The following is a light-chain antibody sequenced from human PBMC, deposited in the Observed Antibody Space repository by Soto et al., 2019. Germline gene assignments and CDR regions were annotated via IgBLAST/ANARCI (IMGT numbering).Light chain of an antibody. CDR3: QQYNSFTWT. CDR2: DAS. Sequence: DIQMTQSPSTLSASVGDRVTITCRARQSISSWLAWYQQKPGKAPKLLIYDASSLESGVPSRFSGSGSGTEFTLTISSLQPDDFATYYCQQYNSFTWTFRQGTKVEIK. V-gene: IGKV1-5*01. J-gene: IGKJ1*01. CDR1: QSISSW.